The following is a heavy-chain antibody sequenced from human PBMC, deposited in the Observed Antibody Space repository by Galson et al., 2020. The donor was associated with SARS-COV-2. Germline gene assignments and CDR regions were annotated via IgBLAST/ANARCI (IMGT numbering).Heavy chain of an antibody. CDR2: ISWNSGSI. J-gene: IGHJ4*02. Sequence: GGSLRLSCAASGFTFDDYAMHWVRQAPGKGLEWVSGISWNSGSIGYADSVKGRFTISRDNAKNSLYLQMNSLRAEDTALYYCAKDISSGWLQLGCDYWGQGTLVTVSS. D-gene: IGHD5-12*01. V-gene: IGHV3-9*01. CDR1: GFTFDDYA. CDR3: AKDISSGWLQLGCDY.